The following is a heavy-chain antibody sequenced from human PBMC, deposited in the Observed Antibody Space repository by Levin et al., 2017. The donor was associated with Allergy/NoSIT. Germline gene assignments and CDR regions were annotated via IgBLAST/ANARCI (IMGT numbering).Heavy chain of an antibody. CDR2: IRDNGAET. J-gene: IGHJ6*02. V-gene: IGHV3-23*01. CDR3: AKVYCGGDCSPLFLRYYFYGMDV. D-gene: IGHD2-21*02. Sequence: GESLKISCAASGFTFRNYAMTWVRQSPGKGLEWVSIIRDNGAETHYADSVKGRFTISRDNSRNTLFLQMNSLRAEDPALYYCAKVYCGGDCSPLFLRYYFYGMDVWGQGTAVTVSS. CDR1: GFTFRNYA.